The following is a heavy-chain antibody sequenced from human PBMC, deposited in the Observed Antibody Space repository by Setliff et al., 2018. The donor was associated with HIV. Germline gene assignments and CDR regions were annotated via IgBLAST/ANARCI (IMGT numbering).Heavy chain of an antibody. CDR1: GDSISTDH. CDR2: IYYSGMT. CDR3: ARRWGIRGYSS. V-gene: IGHV4-59*01. Sequence: SETLSLTCTVSGDSISTDHWTWIRQPPGKGLEWIGDIYYSGMTNYNPSLQSRVTISLDTSKNQLSLKVNSVTAADTAVYYCARRWGIRGYSSWGQGTLVTVSS. D-gene: IGHD5-18*01. J-gene: IGHJ5*02.